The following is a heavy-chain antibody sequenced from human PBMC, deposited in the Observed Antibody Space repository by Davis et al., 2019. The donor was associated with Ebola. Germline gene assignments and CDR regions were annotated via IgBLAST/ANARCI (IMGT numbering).Heavy chain of an antibody. Sequence: GESLKISCAASGFTFSSYAMHWVRQAPGKGLEWVAVISYDGSNKYYADSVKGRFTISRDNAKNSLYLQMNSLRAEDTAVYYCARESRSMVDYWGQGTLVTVSS. CDR2: ISYDGSNK. CDR1: GFTFSSYA. J-gene: IGHJ4*02. V-gene: IGHV3-30-3*01. D-gene: IGHD3-10*01. CDR3: ARESRSMVDY.